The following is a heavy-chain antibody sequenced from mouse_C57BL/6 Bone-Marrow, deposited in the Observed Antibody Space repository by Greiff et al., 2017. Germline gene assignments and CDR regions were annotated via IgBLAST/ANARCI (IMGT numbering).Heavy chain of an antibody. Sequence: VQLQQSGAELARPGASVKLSCKASGYTFTSYGISWVKQRTGQGLEWVGEIYPRSGNTYYNEKFKGKATLSADKSSSTAYMELRRLTSEDSAVYVCARGGLLPFVDDWGEGTTLTVSS. V-gene: IGHV1-81*01. CDR3: ARGGLLPFVDD. CDR1: GYTFTSYG. D-gene: IGHD2-3*01. CDR2: IYPRSGNT. J-gene: IGHJ2*01.